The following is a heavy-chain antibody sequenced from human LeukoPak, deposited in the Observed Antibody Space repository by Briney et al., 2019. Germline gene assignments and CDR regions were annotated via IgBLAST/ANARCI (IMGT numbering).Heavy chain of an antibody. D-gene: IGHD6-19*01. J-gene: IGHJ3*02. Sequence: GGSLRLSCAASGFTFSSYEMNWVRQAPGKGLEWVSYIISGGSTIYYADSVKGRFTISRDNAKNSLYLQMNSIRAEDTAVYYCAREPRRRIAVAGTSDAFDIWGQGTMVTVSS. CDR3: AREPRRRIAVAGTSDAFDI. CDR2: IISGGSTI. V-gene: IGHV3-48*03. CDR1: GFTFSSYE.